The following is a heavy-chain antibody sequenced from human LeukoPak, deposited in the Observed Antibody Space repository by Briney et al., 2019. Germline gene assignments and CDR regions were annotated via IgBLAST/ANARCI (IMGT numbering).Heavy chain of an antibody. Sequence: SETLSLTCTVSGGSISSYYWSWIRQPAGKGLEWIGRIHTSGSTNYKSSLKSRVTMSVDTSKNQFSLKLSSVSAADTAVYYCARSQIAARPVDYWGQGTLVTVSS. CDR3: ARSQIAARPVDY. CDR2: IHTSGST. V-gene: IGHV4-4*07. J-gene: IGHJ4*02. D-gene: IGHD6-6*01. CDR1: GGSISSYY.